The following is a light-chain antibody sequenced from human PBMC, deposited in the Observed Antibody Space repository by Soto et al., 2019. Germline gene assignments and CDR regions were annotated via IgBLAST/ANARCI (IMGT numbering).Light chain of an antibody. CDR3: QHYDGPPLT. V-gene: IGKV3-20*01. CDR2: VAS. CDR1: QSVSSKN. Sequence: EIVLTQTPGTLSLSPGERATLSCRASQSVSSKNLVWYQQKPVQAPGLLIYVASSRAIGIPDRFSGSGSGTDFTFTITRLEPEDFALYHGQHYDGPPLTFGGGTKVEIK. J-gene: IGKJ4*01.